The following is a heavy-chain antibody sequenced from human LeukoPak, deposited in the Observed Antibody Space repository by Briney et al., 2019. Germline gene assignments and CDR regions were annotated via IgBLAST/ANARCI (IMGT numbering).Heavy chain of an antibody. CDR2: INPNNDDT. Sequence: ASVKVSCKASGYTFTGYYMHWVRQAPGQGLEWMGWINPNNDDTNYAQKFQGRVTMTRDTSINTAYMELSSLRSDDTAMYYCAGGDSSSWYYFDYWGQGTLVTVSS. D-gene: IGHD6-13*01. CDR1: GYTFTGYY. CDR3: AGGDSSSWYYFDY. V-gene: IGHV1-2*02. J-gene: IGHJ4*02.